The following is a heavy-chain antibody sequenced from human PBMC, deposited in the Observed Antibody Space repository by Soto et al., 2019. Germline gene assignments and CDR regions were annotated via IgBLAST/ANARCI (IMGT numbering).Heavy chain of an antibody. CDR1: GGSFSNYP. D-gene: IGHD1-26*01. V-gene: IGHV1-69*01. CDR3: ARTRGVNWRNYYGYFDY. CDR2: IIPVFGTA. Sequence: QVQLVQSGAEVKKPGSSVKVSCKSSGGSFSNYPITWVRQAPGQGLEWMGAIIPVFGTAKYVDKFQGRVTITADASATTAYMELSSLRSEDTAVYYCARTRGVNWRNYYGYFDYWGQGTLVTVSS. J-gene: IGHJ4*02.